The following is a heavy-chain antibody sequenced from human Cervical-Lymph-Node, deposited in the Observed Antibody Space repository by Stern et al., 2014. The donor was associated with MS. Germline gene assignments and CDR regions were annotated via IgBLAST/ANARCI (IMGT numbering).Heavy chain of an antibody. CDR3: ARDITGSSAYFAY. CDR1: GFPFDDYA. V-gene: IGHV3-9*01. D-gene: IGHD1-14*01. Sequence: EVQLVESGGDLVQPGRSLRLSCAAFGFPFDDYAMHWVRQAPGKGLEWVAGISWNSGTIGYADSVKGRFTTSRDNAYSSLYLQMNSLRPEDTALYYCARDITGSSAYFAYWGQGTLVTVSS. CDR2: ISWNSGTI. J-gene: IGHJ4*02.